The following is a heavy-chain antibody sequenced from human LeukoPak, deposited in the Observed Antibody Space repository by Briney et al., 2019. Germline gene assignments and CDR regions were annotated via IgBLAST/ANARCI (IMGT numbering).Heavy chain of an antibody. D-gene: IGHD3-22*01. CDR1: SGCISSGAYC. CDR3: ASEVGYYDSSGYYGFWFDP. J-gene: IGHJ5*02. CDR2: IFYSGST. V-gene: IGHV4-30-4*01. Sequence: SETLSLTCTVSSGCISSGAYCWSWVRQPPGNCMGWVESIFYSGSTYYNPSLKSRVTISVDTSKYQFSLKLSSVTAADTAVDYCASEVGYYDSSGYYGFWFDPWGQGTLVTVSS.